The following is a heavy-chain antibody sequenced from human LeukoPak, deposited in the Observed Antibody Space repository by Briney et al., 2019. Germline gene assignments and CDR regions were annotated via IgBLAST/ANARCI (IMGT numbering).Heavy chain of an antibody. Sequence: PGGSLRLSCTASGFTFINYWIHWVRRPPGEGLVWVSRINNDGGDTIYADSVRGRFTISRDNAKNTLYLQMNSLGAEDTAVYYCARGGSNHAFDIWGQGTVVTVSS. J-gene: IGHJ3*02. CDR1: GFTFINYW. CDR2: INNDGGDT. V-gene: IGHV3-74*01. CDR3: ARGGSNHAFDI.